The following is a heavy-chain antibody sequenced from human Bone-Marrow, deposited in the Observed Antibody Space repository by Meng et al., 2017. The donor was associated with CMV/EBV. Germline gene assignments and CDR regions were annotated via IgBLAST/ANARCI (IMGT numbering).Heavy chain of an antibody. CDR3: ARERNYDFWSGLYYYYYGMDV. CDR2: ISYDGSNK. D-gene: IGHD3-3*01. J-gene: IGHJ6*02. V-gene: IGHV3-30*04. Sequence: SCAASGFTFSSYAMSWVRQAPGKGLEWVAVISYDGSNKYYADSVKGRFTISRDNSKNTLYLQMNSLRAEDTAVYYCARERNYDFWSGLYYYYYGMDVWGQGTTVTVSS. CDR1: GFTFSSYA.